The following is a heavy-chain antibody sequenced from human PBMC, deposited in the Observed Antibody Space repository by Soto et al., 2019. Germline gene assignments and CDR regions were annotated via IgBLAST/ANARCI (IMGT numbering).Heavy chain of an antibody. CDR2: IWYDGSNK. V-gene: IGHV3-33*01. CDR1: GFTFSSYG. Sequence: QVQLVESGGGVVQPGRSLRLSCAASGFTFSSYGMHWVRQAPGKGLEWVAVIWYDGSNKYYADSVKGRFTISRDNSKNSLYLQMNSLRAEDTAVYYCARDLNIPHNWNYGGGIGYWGQGTLVTVSS. J-gene: IGHJ4*02. CDR3: ARDLNIPHNWNYGGGIGY. D-gene: IGHD1-7*01.